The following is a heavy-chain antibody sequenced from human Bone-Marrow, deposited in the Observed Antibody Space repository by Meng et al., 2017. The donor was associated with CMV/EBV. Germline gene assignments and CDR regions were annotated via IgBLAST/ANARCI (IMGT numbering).Heavy chain of an antibody. CDR1: GGSISSYY. CDR2: IYYSGST. V-gene: IGHV4-59*01. CDR3: AREGLGSRAFDI. J-gene: IGHJ3*02. Sequence: SETLSLTCTVSGGSISSYYWSWIRQPPGKGLEWIGYIYYSGSTNYNPSLKSRVTISVDTSKNQFSLKLSSVTAADTAVYYCAREGLGSRAFDIWGQGKMVNVAS. D-gene: IGHD3-10*01.